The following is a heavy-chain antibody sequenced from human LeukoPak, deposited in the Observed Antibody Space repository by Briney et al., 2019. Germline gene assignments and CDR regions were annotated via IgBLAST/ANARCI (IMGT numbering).Heavy chain of an antibody. D-gene: IGHD6-6*01. J-gene: IGHJ3*02. Sequence: PGGSLRVSCAASGFTFRRYAMSWVRQAPGKGLEWVSAISGSGTGTYYADSVKGRFTVSRDNSKNTLFLQMNSLRAEDTAVYYCAKDMGQQLVLPDAFDIWGQGTMVTVSS. V-gene: IGHV3-23*01. CDR2: ISGSGTGT. CDR1: GFTFRRYA. CDR3: AKDMGQQLVLPDAFDI.